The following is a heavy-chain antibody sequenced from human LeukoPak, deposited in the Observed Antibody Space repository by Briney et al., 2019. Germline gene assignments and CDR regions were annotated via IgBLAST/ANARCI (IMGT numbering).Heavy chain of an antibody. CDR1: GFTFSSYA. D-gene: IGHD1-14*01. CDR3: AKSLIRPESGDY. CDR2: ISGSGGST. Sequence: GGSLRLSCAASGFTFSSYAMSWVRQAPGKGLEWVSAISGSGGSTYYAGSVKGRFTISRDNSKNTLYLQMNSLRAEDTAVYYCAKSLIRPESGDYWGQGTLVTVSS. V-gene: IGHV3-23*01. J-gene: IGHJ4*02.